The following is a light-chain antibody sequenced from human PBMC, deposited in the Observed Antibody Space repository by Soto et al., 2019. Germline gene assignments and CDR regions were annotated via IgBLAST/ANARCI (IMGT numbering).Light chain of an antibody. V-gene: IGKV3-15*01. CDR2: GAS. J-gene: IGKJ4*01. CDR3: QQYHNWPPLT. Sequence: VMTQSPATLSVSPGERATLSCRASQSVTSNLAWYQQKPGQAPRLLIYGASTRATGIPARFSGSGSGTEFTLTISSLQSEDFAVYYCQQYHNWPPLTFGGGTKVDIK. CDR1: QSVTSN.